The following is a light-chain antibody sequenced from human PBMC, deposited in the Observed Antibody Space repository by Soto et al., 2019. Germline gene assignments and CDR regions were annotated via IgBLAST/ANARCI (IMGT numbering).Light chain of an antibody. CDR2: DVS. J-gene: IGLJ1*01. CDR1: SSDVGGYTY. V-gene: IGLV2-11*01. Sequence: QSALTQPRSASGSPGQSVSISCTGTSSDVGGYTYVSWYQQHPGKAPKVMIYDVSKRPSGVPDHFSGSKSGNTASLTISGLQSEDEADYYCCSYAGRYTYVFGTGTKVTVL. CDR3: CSYAGRYTYV.